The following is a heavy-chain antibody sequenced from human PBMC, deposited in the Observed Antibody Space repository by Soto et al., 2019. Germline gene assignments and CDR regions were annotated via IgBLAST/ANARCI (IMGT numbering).Heavy chain of an antibody. J-gene: IGHJ4*02. CDR1: GGSITSYY. Sequence: PSETLSLTCTVSGGSITSYYWNWIRQPAGKGLEWIGRIFTSGNTNYNPSLESRVTMSIDKFTNQFSLKLNSVTAADTAVFYCARAGHGVIGNFDYWGQGALVTVSS. CDR2: IFTSGNT. D-gene: IGHD2-21*01. V-gene: IGHV4-4*07. CDR3: ARAGHGVIGNFDY.